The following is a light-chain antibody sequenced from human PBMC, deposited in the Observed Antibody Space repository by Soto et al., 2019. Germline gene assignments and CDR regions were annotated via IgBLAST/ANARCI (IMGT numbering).Light chain of an antibody. J-gene: IGKJ1*01. Sequence: DIQMTQSPSSLSASLRDRVTITCRASQSIDNYLNWYQQKPGKAPKLLIYAASSLQSGVPSRFSGSGSGTDFTLPISRLQPEDFATYYCQQSYNTPRTFGPGTKVEVK. V-gene: IGKV1-39*01. CDR3: QQSYNTPRT. CDR1: QSIDNY. CDR2: AAS.